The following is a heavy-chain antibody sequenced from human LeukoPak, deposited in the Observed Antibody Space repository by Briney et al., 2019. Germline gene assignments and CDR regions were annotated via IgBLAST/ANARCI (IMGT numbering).Heavy chain of an antibody. D-gene: IGHD6-6*01. CDR1: GYNFTDNW. Sequence: GESLKISCKGSGYNFTDNWIAWVRQMPGKGLEWMGIIYPGDSDTRYSPSFQGQVTISADKSISTAYLQWSSLKASDTAMYYCARRVRSSSYTFDYWGQGTLVTVSS. V-gene: IGHV5-51*01. CDR2: IYPGDSDT. CDR3: ARRVRSSSYTFDY. J-gene: IGHJ4*02.